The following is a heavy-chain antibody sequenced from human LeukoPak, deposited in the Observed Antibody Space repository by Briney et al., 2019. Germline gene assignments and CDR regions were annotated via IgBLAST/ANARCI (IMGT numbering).Heavy chain of an antibody. Sequence: PGGSLRLSCAASGFTVSSNYMSWVRQAPGKGLEWVSVIYSGGSTYYADSVKGRFTISRDNSTNTLYLQMNSLRAEDTAVYYCARALTYGSGIVGYYYSYYMDVWGKGTTVTVSS. V-gene: IGHV3-53*01. CDR3: ARALTYGSGIVGYYYSYYMDV. CDR2: IYSGGST. CDR1: GFTVSSNY. J-gene: IGHJ6*03. D-gene: IGHD3-10*01.